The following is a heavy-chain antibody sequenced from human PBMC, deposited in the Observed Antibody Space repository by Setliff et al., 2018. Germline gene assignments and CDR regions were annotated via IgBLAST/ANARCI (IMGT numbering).Heavy chain of an antibody. Sequence: SETLSLTCDVSGYSISSDYYWGWIRQPPGRGLEWIGTIFYRGTTYYNLSLKSPVTISLDASKNQFSLTLTSVTAADTAIYYCARQRVVVGAPSWFDPWGQGTLVTVS. CDR3: ARQRVVVGAPSWFDP. D-gene: IGHD2-15*01. V-gene: IGHV4-38-2*01. J-gene: IGHJ5*02. CDR1: GYSISSDYY. CDR2: IFYRGTT.